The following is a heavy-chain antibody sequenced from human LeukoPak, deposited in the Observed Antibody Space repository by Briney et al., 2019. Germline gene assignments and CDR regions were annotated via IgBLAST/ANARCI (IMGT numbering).Heavy chain of an antibody. D-gene: IGHD4-23*01. Sequence: GESLKISCKGSGYTFANYWIGWVRQMPGKGLEWMGIIYPGNSDTTYSPSFQGRVTISADKSISTAYLQWSSLKASDTAMYYCASQKDYGGNSGADYWGQGTLVTVSS. CDR1: GYTFANYW. J-gene: IGHJ4*02. CDR3: ASQKDYGGNSGADY. CDR2: IYPGNSDT. V-gene: IGHV5-51*01.